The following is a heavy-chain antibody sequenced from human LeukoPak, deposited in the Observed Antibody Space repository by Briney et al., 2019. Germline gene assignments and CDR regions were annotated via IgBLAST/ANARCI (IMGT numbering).Heavy chain of an antibody. CDR2: MFYTGNT. CDR3: ARGAGSTNSNDAFDM. D-gene: IGHD2-15*01. CDR1: GGSISSGSYS. J-gene: IGHJ3*02. Sequence: SETLSLTCAVSGGSISSGSYSWSWIRQPPGKGLEWIGYMFYTGNTYYNPSLKSRVTISVDTSKDQFSLKLSSVTAADTAVYYCARGAGSTNSNDAFDMWGQGTMVSVSS. V-gene: IGHV4-30-4*07.